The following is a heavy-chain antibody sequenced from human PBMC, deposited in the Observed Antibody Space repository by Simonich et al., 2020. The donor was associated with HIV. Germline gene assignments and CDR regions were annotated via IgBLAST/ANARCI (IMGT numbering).Heavy chain of an antibody. J-gene: IGHJ1*01. V-gene: IGHV3-48*03. CDR1: GFTFTSYE. Sequence: EVQLVESGGGLVQPGGSLRLSCAASGFTFTSYEMNWVCQAPGNGVEVVCNMGDRDSTIYYADSGKGRFTISRDNAKNSLYLQMNSLRPEDTAVYYCARVWGGDYSALQYWGQGTLVTVSS. CDR2: MGDRDSTI. D-gene: IGHD7-27*01. CDR3: ARVWGGDYSALQY.